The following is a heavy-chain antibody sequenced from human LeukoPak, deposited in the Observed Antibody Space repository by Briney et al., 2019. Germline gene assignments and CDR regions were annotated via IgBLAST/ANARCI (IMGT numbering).Heavy chain of an antibody. D-gene: IGHD6-19*01. Sequence: SETLSLTCTVSGGSISSYYWSWIRQPPGKGLEWIGYIYYSGSTSYNPSLKSRVTISVDTSKNQSTLKLSSVTAADTAVYYCARYGSSGWYSFDYWGQGTLVTVSS. CDR3: ARYGSSGWYSFDY. CDR1: GGSISSYY. CDR2: IYYSGST. J-gene: IGHJ4*02. V-gene: IGHV4-59*08.